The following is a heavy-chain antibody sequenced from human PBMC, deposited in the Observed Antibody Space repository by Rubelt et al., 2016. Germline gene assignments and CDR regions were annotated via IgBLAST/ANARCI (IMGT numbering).Heavy chain of an antibody. CDR3: AREVTAVAASEFDY. D-gene: IGHD6-19*01. CDR2: ISSSSSYI. V-gene: IGHV3-21*01. CDR1: GFTFSSYS. J-gene: IGHJ4*02. Sequence: SGFTFSSYSMNWVRQAPGKGLEWVSSISSSSSYIYHADSVKGRFTISRDNAKNSLYLQMNSLRAEDTAVYYCAREVTAVAASEFDYWGQGTLVTVSS.